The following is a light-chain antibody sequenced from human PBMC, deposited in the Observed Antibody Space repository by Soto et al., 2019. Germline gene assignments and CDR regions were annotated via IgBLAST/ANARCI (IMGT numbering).Light chain of an antibody. J-gene: IGLJ2*01. CDR1: NIGSKS. CDR2: DDS. V-gene: IGLV3-21*02. CDR3: QVWDSNADVV. Sequence: SYELTQPPSVSVAPGQTATITCGGNNIGSKSVHWYQQSPGQAPVLVVYDDSDRPSGIPERFSGSNSGNTATLTISRVEVGDEADYYCQVWDSNADVVFGGGTKVTVL.